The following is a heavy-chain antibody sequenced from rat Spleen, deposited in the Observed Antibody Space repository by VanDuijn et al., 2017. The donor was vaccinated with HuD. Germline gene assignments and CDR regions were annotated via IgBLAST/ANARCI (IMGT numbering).Heavy chain of an antibody. Sequence: EVHLVESGGGQVQPGRSLKLSCAASGFTFSNYDMAWVRQAPTKGLEWIASISTGGGNTYYRDSVKGRFTLSRDNAKNTQYLQMDSLRSEDTATYYCARSGYYGYTYVFDYWGQGVMVTVSS. V-gene: IGHV5S13*01. CDR2: ISTGGGNT. D-gene: IGHD1-9*01. CDR1: GFTFSNYD. CDR3: ARSGYYGYTYVFDY. J-gene: IGHJ2*01.